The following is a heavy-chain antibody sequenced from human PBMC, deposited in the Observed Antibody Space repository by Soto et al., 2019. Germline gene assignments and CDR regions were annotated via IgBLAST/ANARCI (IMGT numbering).Heavy chain of an antibody. CDR3: ARDLGDIVLMVYARSSYYGMDV. V-gene: IGHV3-30-3*01. CDR2: ISYDGSNK. CDR1: GFTFSSYA. Sequence: GSLRLSCAASGFTFSSYAMHWVRQAPGKGLEWVAVISYDGSNKYYADSVKGRFTISRDNSKNTLYLQMNSLRAEDTAVYYCARDLGDIVLMVYARSSYYGMDVWGQGTTVTVSS. J-gene: IGHJ6*02. D-gene: IGHD2-8*01.